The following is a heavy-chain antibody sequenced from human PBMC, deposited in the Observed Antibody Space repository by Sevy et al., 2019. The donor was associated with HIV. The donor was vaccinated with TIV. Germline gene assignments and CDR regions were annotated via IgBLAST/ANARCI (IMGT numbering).Heavy chain of an antibody. CDR3: AATTDTIFGVVLMNNWFDP. J-gene: IGHJ5*02. CDR1: AFTFSTSA. Sequence: ASVKVSCKASAFTFSTSAVQWVRQSRGQRREWIGWIVVGSGSTNYAQKFQGRVTFTSDMSKYKAYMDMSSLRSDDTAVDYCAATTDTIFGVVLMNNWFDPWGQGTLVTVSS. D-gene: IGHD3-3*01. V-gene: IGHV1-58*01. CDR2: IVVGSGST.